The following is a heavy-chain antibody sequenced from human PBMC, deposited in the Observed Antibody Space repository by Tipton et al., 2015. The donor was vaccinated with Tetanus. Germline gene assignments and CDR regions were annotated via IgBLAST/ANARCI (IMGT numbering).Heavy chain of an antibody. CDR3: ARATSTGPAYNWFDP. D-gene: IGHD2-8*02. J-gene: IGHJ5*02. V-gene: IGHV4-39*07. CDR1: GGSISSSYYY. CDR2: LDYSGTT. Sequence: TLSLTCTVSGGSISSSYYYWGWIRQPPGKGLEWIGSLDYSGTTHYNPSLKSRVTISIDRSKNQLSLKLTSVTAAGTAVYYCARATSTGPAYNWFDPWGQGTLVTVSS.